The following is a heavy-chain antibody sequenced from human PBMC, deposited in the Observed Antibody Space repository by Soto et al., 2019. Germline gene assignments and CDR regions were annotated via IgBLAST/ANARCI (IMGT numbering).Heavy chain of an antibody. V-gene: IGHV4-34*01. D-gene: IGHD3-10*02. CDR2: INHSGST. CDR3: AIPDVGDFHY. CDR1: GGSFSGYY. Sequence: SETLSLTCAVYGGSFSGYYWSWIRQPPGKGLEWIGEINHSGSTNYNPSLKSRVTISVXXXXXXFXLXLXSXTAAXTAAYYCAIPDVGDFHYGGQGALVTVSS. J-gene: IGHJ4*02.